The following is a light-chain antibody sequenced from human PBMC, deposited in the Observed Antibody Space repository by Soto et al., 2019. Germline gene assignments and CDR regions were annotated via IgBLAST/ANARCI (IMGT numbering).Light chain of an antibody. CDR3: QQYNNWPIT. Sequence: EIGLTQSPATLSVSLGDIAPLSFGAGQSVSRNLAWYQQKPGQAPRLLIYGASTRATGIPARFSGSGSGTEFTLTISSLQSEDFAVYYCQQYNNWPITFGQGTRLEIK. CDR2: GAS. CDR1: QSVSRN. V-gene: IGKV3-15*01. J-gene: IGKJ5*01.